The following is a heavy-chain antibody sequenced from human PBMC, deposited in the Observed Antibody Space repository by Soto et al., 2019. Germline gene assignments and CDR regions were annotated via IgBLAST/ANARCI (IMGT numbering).Heavy chain of an antibody. CDR1: GGSISSNDW. CDR2: ISHSGST. J-gene: IGHJ5*02. V-gene: IGHV4-4*02. CDR3: AKRRAENWFGP. Sequence: SETLSLTCAVSGGSISSNDWWSWVRQPPGKGLEWIGEISHSGSTYYNPSLKSRVTISVDKSQNQFSLNLNSVTDADTAVYYCAKRRAENWFGPWGQGTLVTVSS.